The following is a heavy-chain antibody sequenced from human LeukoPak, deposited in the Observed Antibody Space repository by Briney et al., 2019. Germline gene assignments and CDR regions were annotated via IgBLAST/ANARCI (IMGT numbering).Heavy chain of an antibody. V-gene: IGHV4-4*07. CDR2: IYSSGST. D-gene: IGHD3-22*01. Sequence: SETLSLTCTVSGGSISSYYWSWIRQPAGKGLEWIGRIYSSGSTNYNPSLKSRVTMSVDRSKNQFSLKLSSVTAADTAVYYCAREVVVTTSYYYYYMDVWGKGTTVTVSS. CDR1: GGSISSYY. CDR3: AREVVVTTSYYYYYMDV. J-gene: IGHJ6*03.